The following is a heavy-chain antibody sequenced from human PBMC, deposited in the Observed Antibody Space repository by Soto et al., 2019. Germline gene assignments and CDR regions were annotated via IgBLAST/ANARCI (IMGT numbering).Heavy chain of an antibody. Sequence: GGSLRLSCAASGFTFSSYGMHWVRQAPGKGLEWVAVISYDGSNKYYADSVKGRFTISRDNSKNTLYLQMNSLRAEDTAVYYCAKDIWFGELSVAFDIWGQGTMVTVSS. V-gene: IGHV3-30*18. J-gene: IGHJ3*02. CDR2: ISYDGSNK. CDR1: GFTFSSYG. CDR3: AKDIWFGELSVAFDI. D-gene: IGHD3-10*01.